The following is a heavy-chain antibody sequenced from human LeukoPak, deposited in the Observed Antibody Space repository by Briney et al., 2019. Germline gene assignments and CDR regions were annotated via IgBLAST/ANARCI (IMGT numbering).Heavy chain of an antibody. CDR1: GFTFKDYG. CDR2: INWNGGGT. J-gene: IGHJ6*02. V-gene: IGHV3-9*01. CDR3: AKHLRATNTYIFFGLDV. D-gene: IGHD1-26*01. Sequence: HPGGSLRLSCAATGFTFKDYGMHCVRQPPGKGLEWVSGINWNGGGTDYADSVKGRFTISRDNAKNSLYLQMTSLRPEDTALYYCAKHLRATNTYIFFGLDVWGQGTTVTVSS.